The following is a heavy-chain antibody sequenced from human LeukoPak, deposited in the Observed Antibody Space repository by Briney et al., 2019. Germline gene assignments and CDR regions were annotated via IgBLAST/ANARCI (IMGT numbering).Heavy chain of an antibody. Sequence: GGSLRLSCAASGFTFSTYDMSWVRQAPGKGLEWVANIKKDGSEKYYVDSVKGRFTISRDNAKTSLYLQMNSLRAEDTAVYYCARDLSGVTGYTYGRGIDYWGQGTLVTVSS. CDR3: ARDLSGVTGYTYGRGIDY. D-gene: IGHD5-18*01. J-gene: IGHJ4*02. CDR1: GFTFSTYD. CDR2: IKKDGSEK. V-gene: IGHV3-7*01.